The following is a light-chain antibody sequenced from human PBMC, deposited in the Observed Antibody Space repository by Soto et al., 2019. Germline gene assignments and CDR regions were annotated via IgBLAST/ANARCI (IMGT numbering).Light chain of an antibody. V-gene: IGLV2-23*01. Sequence: QSALTQPASVSGSPGQSITISCTGTSSDIGYSNLVSWYQQHPGKTPKLMIYEANKRPTGVSNRFSASKSGNRASLTISGIQAEDEAYYYCCSYAGSRTYVFGNGTKLTVL. CDR3: CSYAGSRTYV. CDR1: SSDIGYSNL. J-gene: IGLJ1*01. CDR2: EAN.